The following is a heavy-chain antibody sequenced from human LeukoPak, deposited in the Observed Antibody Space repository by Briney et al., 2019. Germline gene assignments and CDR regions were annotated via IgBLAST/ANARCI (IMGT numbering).Heavy chain of an antibody. CDR2: ITSSSIAI. Sequence: GGSLRLSCAASGFTFSSYDMNWVRQAPGKGLEWVSYITSSSIAIYYADSVKGRFTISRDNSKNTLYLQMNSLRAEDTAVYYCARDYPGFDPWGQGTLVTVSS. CDR3: ARDYPGFDP. J-gene: IGHJ5*02. V-gene: IGHV3-48*01. CDR1: GFTFSSYD.